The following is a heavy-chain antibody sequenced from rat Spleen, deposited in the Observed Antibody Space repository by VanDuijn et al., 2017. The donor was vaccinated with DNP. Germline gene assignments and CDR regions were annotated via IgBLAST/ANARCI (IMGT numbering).Heavy chain of an antibody. CDR1: GFTFSDHA. V-gene: IGHV5-17*01. CDR3: ARHRGDYFDY. Sequence: EVQLVESGGGLVQPGNSLKLSCAASGFTFSDHAMAWVRQSPKKDLEWVATISHDAGRTYYRDSVKGRLSISRDNAKSTLYLQMNSLRSEDTATYYCARHRGDYFDYWGQGVMVTVSS. CDR2: ISHDAGRT. J-gene: IGHJ2*01. D-gene: IGHD1-4*01.